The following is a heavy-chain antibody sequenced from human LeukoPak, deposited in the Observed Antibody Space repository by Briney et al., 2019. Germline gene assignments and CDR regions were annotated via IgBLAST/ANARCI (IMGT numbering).Heavy chain of an antibody. CDR2: IYYSGST. CDR3: ARHFSGSHEYFDY. D-gene: IGHD1-26*01. Sequence: ETSETLSLTCTVSGGSISSSSYYWGWIRQPPGKGLEWFGSIYYSGSTYYNPSLKSRVTISVDTSKNQFSLKLSSVTAADTAVYYCARHFSGSHEYFDYWGQGTLVTVSS. J-gene: IGHJ4*02. V-gene: IGHV4-39*01. CDR1: GGSISSSSYY.